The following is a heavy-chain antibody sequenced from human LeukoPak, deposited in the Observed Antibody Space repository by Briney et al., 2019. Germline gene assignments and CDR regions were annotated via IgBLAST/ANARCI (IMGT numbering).Heavy chain of an antibody. Sequence: GGSLRLSCAASGFTFSSYAMSWVRQAPGKGLEWVGFIRSKAYGGTTEYAASVKGRFTISRDDSKSIAYLQMNSLKTEDTAVYYCTRVRGDFGVVFDYWGQGTLVTVSS. CDR3: TRVRGDFGVVFDY. CDR1: GFTFSSYA. J-gene: IGHJ4*02. CDR2: IRSKAYGGTT. V-gene: IGHV3-49*04. D-gene: IGHD3-3*01.